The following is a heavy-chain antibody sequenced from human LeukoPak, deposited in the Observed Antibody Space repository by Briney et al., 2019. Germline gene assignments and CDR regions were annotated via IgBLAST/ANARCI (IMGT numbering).Heavy chain of an antibody. CDR1: GFTFDEYA. V-gene: IGHV3-21*01. D-gene: IGHD5-18*01. CDR3: ARRGYSYGLWLEVDY. J-gene: IGHJ4*02. CDR2: ISSSSSYI. Sequence: GGSLRLSCAASGFTFDEYAMHWVRQAPGKGLEWVSSISSSSSYIYYADSVKGRFTISRDNAKNSLYLQMNSLRAEDTAVYYCARRGYSYGLWLEVDYWGQGTLVTVSS.